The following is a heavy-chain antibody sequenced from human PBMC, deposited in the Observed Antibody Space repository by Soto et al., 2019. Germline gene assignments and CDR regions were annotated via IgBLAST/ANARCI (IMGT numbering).Heavy chain of an antibody. CDR3: ARSYKWIGLFDY. J-gene: IGHJ4*02. V-gene: IGHV3-53*01. CDR1: GFSVSSNA. Sequence: VGSLRLSWAASGFSVSSNAMTWVRQAPGKGLEWVSLIYVSGTTSYADSVKGRFTISRDDSKNTLYLQMNTLRVEDTAVYYCARSYKWIGLFDYWGQGTLVTVSS. D-gene: IGHD1-20*01. CDR2: IYVSGTT.